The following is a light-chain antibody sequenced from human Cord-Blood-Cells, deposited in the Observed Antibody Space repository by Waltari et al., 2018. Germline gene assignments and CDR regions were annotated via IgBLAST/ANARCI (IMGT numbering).Light chain of an antibody. Sequence: QSALTQSPSASGSPGQSVTISCTGTSSDVGGYNYVSWYQQHPGKAPKRMIYEVSKRPSGVPDRFSGSKSGNTASLTVSGLQAEDEADYYCSSYAGSNNLVFGGGTKLTVL. J-gene: IGLJ2*01. CDR2: EVS. CDR1: SSDVGGYNY. CDR3: SSYAGSNNLV. V-gene: IGLV2-8*01.